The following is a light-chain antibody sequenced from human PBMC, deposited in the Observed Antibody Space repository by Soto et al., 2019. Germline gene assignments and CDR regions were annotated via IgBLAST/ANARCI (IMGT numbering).Light chain of an antibody. J-gene: IGKJ4*01. CDR1: QSISSW. V-gene: IGKV1-5*03. CDR2: KAS. Sequence: DIQMTQSPSTLSASVGDRVTITCRASQSISSWLAWYQQKPGKAPKLLIYKASSLESGVPPRFSGSGSGTESTLTISSLQPDDFATYYCQQYNSWALTFGGGTKVEIK. CDR3: QQYNSWALT.